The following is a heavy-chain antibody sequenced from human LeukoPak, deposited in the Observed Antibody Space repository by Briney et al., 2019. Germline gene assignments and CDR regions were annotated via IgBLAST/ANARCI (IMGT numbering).Heavy chain of an antibody. J-gene: IGHJ4*02. CDR1: GGSFSGYY. D-gene: IGHD1-26*01. Sequence: SETLSLTCAVYGGSFSGYYWSWIRQPPGKGLGWIGEINHSGSTNYNPSLKSRVTISVDTSKNQFSLKLSSVTAADTAVYYCARGPSGSYYYFDYWGQETLVTVSS. CDR2: INHSGST. CDR3: ARGPSGSYYYFDY. V-gene: IGHV4-34*01.